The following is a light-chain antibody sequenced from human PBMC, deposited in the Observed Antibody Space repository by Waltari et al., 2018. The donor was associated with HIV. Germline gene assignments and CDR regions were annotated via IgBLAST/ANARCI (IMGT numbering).Light chain of an antibody. CDR3: QTWDSGIRV. Sequence: QVVLTQSPSASAFLGASVKLTCTLSSGHSTYAIACHQQQPEKGPRYLMKVSNYGRHNKGDGIPDRFSGSSSGAERYLTISSLQSDDEADYYCQTWDSGIRVFGGGTRLTVL. CDR1: SGHSTYA. CDR2: VSNYGRH. J-gene: IGLJ3*02. V-gene: IGLV4-69*01.